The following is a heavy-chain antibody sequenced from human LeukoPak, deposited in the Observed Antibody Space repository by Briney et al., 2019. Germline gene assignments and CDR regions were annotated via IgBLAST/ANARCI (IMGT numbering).Heavy chain of an antibody. V-gene: IGHV3-49*04. CDR1: GFTFSSYS. J-gene: IGHJ4*02. CDR2: IRSKTYGGTT. Sequence: PGGSLRLSCAASGFTFSSYSLNWVRQAPGKGLEWVGFIRSKTYGGTTEYDASVKGRFTISRDDSKSIAYLQMNSLKTEDTGVYYCTKVEWELPRNWGQGTLVTVST. CDR3: TKVEWELPRN. D-gene: IGHD1-26*01.